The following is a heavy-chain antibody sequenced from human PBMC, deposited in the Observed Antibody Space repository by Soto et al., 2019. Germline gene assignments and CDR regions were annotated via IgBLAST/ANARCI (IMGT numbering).Heavy chain of an antibody. J-gene: IGHJ3*02. V-gene: IGHV4-59*01. Sequence: ETLSLTCTVAGGSISSYDGSWIRQPPGKGLEWIGYIYYSGSTNYNPSLKSRVTISVDTSKNQFSLKLSSVTAADTAVYYCARAAAMVRGVIMRSDAFDIWGQGTMVTVS. D-gene: IGHD3-10*01. CDR3: ARAAAMVRGVIMRSDAFDI. CDR1: GGSISSYD. CDR2: IYYSGST.